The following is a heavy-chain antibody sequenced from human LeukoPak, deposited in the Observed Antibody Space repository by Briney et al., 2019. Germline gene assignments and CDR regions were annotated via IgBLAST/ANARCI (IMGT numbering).Heavy chain of an antibody. Sequence: GGSLRLSCAASGFPFNNAWMSWVRQAPGKGLEWVGRIKGKTDGGTTDYAAPVKGRFTISRDDSKNTLYLQMNSLKTEDTAIYYCSTLYGSGSRYKNYFDYWGQEALVTVSS. D-gene: IGHD3-10*01. CDR1: GFPFNNAW. V-gene: IGHV3-15*01. CDR3: STLYGSGSRYKNYFDY. CDR2: IKGKTDGGTT. J-gene: IGHJ4*02.